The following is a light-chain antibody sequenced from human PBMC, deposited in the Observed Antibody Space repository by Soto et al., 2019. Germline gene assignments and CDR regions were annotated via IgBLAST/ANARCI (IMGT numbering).Light chain of an antibody. Sequence: DIQLTQSPSFLSASVGDRVTITCRASQGISSYLAWFQQKPGRAPNLLIYGASTLQSGVPSRFSGSGSGTDFVLTISSLQPEDSATYYCQQLDSMPITFGQGTRLEIK. CDR3: QQLDSMPIT. J-gene: IGKJ5*01. V-gene: IGKV1-9*01. CDR1: QGISSY. CDR2: GAS.